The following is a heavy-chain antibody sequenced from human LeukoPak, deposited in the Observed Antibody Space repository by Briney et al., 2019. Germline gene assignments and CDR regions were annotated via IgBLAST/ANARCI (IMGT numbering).Heavy chain of an antibody. D-gene: IGHD5-24*01. CDR3: ARYQSLEMATGWRYFDS. J-gene: IGHJ4*02. Sequence: ASVKVSCKASAYTFTGYYMHWVRQAPGQGLEWMGWINPNSGGTNYAQKFQGRVTMTRDTSISTAYMELSRLRSEDTAVYYCARYQSLEMATGWRYFDSWGQGTLVTVSS. CDR1: AYTFTGYY. V-gene: IGHV1-2*02. CDR2: INPNSGGT.